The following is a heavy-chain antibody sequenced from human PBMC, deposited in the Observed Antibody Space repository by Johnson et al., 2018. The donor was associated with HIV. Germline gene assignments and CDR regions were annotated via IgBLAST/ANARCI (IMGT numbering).Heavy chain of an antibody. CDR2: INWSSGSI. CDR1: GFNFDDYA. V-gene: IGHV3-9*01. CDR3: AKDQGSSSSENDDAFDI. J-gene: IGHJ3*02. Sequence: VQLVESGGGLVQPGRSLRLSCAASGFNFDDYAMHWVRQAPGKGLEWVSGINWSSGSIGYADSVKGRFTISRDIAKNSLYLQMNSLRREDTALYYCAKDQGSSSSENDDAFDIWGQGTMVTVSS. D-gene: IGHD6-6*01.